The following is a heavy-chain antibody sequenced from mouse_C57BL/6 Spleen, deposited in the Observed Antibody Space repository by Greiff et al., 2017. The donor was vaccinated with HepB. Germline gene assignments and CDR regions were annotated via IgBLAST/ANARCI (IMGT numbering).Heavy chain of an antibody. CDR2: ISSGSSTI. Sequence: EVQLVESGGGLVKPGGSLKLSCAASGFTFSDYGMHWVRQAPEKGLEWVAYISSGSSTIYYADTVKGRFTISRDNAKNTLFLQMTSLRSEDTAMYYCARALTTVVDDAMDYWGQGTSVTVSS. J-gene: IGHJ4*01. V-gene: IGHV5-17*01. D-gene: IGHD1-1*01. CDR1: GFTFSDYG. CDR3: ARALTTVVDDAMDY.